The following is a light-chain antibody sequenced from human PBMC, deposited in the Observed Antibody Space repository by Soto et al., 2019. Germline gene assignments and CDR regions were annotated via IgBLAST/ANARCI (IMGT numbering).Light chain of an antibody. J-gene: IGLJ2*01. V-gene: IGLV2-8*01. CDR3: SSYAGSNNWV. CDR2: EVS. Sequence: QSALTQPPSASGSPGQSVTISCTGTSSDVGGYNYVSWYQQHPGKAPKLMIYEVSKRPSGVPDRFSGSKSGNTASLTVSGLQAEDGADYYCSSYAGSNNWVFGGGTKVTVL. CDR1: SSDVGGYNY.